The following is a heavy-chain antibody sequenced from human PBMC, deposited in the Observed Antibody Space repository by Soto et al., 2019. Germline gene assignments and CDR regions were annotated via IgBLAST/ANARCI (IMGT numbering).Heavy chain of an antibody. V-gene: IGHV3-15*07. D-gene: IGHD2-21*02. CDR1: GFTFSNAW. J-gene: IGHJ4*02. CDR2: IKSKTDGGTT. Sequence: EVQLVESGGGLVKPGGSLRLSCAASGFTFSNAWMNWVRQAPGKGLEWVGRIKSKTDGGTTDYAAPVKGRFTISRDDSKNTLYLQMNSLKTEDTAVYYCTTRVVPAIWTDDYWGQGTLVTVSS. CDR3: TTRVVPAIWTDDY.